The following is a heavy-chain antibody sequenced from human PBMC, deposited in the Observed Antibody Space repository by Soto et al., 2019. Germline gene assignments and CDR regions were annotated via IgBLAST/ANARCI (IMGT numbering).Heavy chain of an antibody. CDR2: IWHDGSNK. D-gene: IGHD3-22*01. J-gene: IGHJ5*02. Sequence: GGSLRLSCAASGFTFSSYGMHWVRQAPGKGLEWVAVIWHDGSNKYYADSVKGRFSISRDNSKKTLYLQMNSLRAEDTAVYYCAKDKEGSGYSVNWFDPWGQGTLVTVSS. CDR1: GFTFSSYG. CDR3: AKDKEGSGYSVNWFDP. V-gene: IGHV3-33*06.